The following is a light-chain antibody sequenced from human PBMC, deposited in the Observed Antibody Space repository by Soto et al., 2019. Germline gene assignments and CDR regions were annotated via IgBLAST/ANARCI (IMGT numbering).Light chain of an antibody. CDR1: QSVSSY. J-gene: IGKJ5*01. V-gene: IGKV3-11*01. CDR2: DAS. CDR3: QQRSNWHT. Sequence: EIVLTQSPATLSLSPGERATLSCRASQSVSSYLAWYQQKPGQAPRLLIYDASNRATGIPARFSGSGSATDFTLTISSLEPEDFAVYYCQQRSNWHTFGQGTRLESK.